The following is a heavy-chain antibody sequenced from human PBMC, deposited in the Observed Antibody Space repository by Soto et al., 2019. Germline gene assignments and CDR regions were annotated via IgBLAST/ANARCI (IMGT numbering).Heavy chain of an antibody. CDR1: GFTFSSYG. J-gene: IGHJ6*02. CDR3: ARAGISNYYYDGMDV. Sequence: QVQLVESGGGVVQPGRSLRLSCAASGFTFSSYGMHWVRQAPGKGLEWVAVIWYDGSNKYYADSVKGRFTISRDNSKNKLYLQMNSLRAEDTAVYYCARAGISNYYYDGMDVWGQGTTVTVS. CDR2: IWYDGSNK. V-gene: IGHV3-33*01. D-gene: IGHD3-3*01.